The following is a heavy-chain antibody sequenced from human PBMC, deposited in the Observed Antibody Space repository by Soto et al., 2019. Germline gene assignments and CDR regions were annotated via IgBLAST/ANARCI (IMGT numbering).Heavy chain of an antibody. D-gene: IGHD3-22*01. Sequence: ASAKVSCKASGYTFTSYHMHWVRQAPGQGLEWMVIINPSGGSTSYAQKFQGRVTMTRDTSTSTVYMELSSLRSEDTAVYYCARGGYYDSSGDSGYYGMDVWGQGTTVTVSS. CDR3: ARGGYYDSSGDSGYYGMDV. CDR2: INPSGGST. V-gene: IGHV1-46*01. J-gene: IGHJ6*02. CDR1: GYTFTSYH.